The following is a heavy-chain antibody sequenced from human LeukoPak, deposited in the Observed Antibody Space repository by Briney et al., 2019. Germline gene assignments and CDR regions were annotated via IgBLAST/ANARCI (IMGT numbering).Heavy chain of an antibody. Sequence: GGSLRLSCAASGFTFSSYGMHWVRQAPGKGLEWVAFIRYDGSNKYYADSVKGRFTISRDNSKNTLYLQMNSLRAEDTAVYYCAKDNSRLPLEWVLIAFDYWGQGTLVTVSS. CDR1: GFTFSSYG. V-gene: IGHV3-30*02. CDR2: IRYDGSNK. CDR3: AKDNSRLPLEWVLIAFDY. D-gene: IGHD3-3*01. J-gene: IGHJ4*02.